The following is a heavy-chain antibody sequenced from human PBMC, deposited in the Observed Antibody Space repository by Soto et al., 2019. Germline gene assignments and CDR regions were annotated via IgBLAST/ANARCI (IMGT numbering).Heavy chain of an antibody. CDR1: GFTFRSYG. J-gene: IGHJ1*01. CDR2: IWYDGSNK. V-gene: IGHV3-33*01. CDR3: ARESQYYYDN. Sequence: QVQLVESGGGVVQPGRSLRLSCAASGFTFRSYGMHWVRQAPGKGLEWVAVIWYDGSNKYYADSVKGRFTISRDNSKNTLYLQMNSPRAEDTAVYYCARESQYYYDNWGQGTLVTVSS. D-gene: IGHD3-22*01.